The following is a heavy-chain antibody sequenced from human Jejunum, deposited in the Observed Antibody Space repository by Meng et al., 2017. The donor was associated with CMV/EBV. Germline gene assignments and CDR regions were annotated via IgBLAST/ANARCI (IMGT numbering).Heavy chain of an antibody. Sequence: SLKISCAASGFPFSRHSMSWVRQAPGKGLEWVSAITGSGGSTYYADSVKGRFTISRDNSRNTLYLQMNSLRAEDTAVYYCAKLSDVWGQGTTVTVSS. CDR2: ITGSGGST. CDR3: AKLSDV. CDR1: GFPFSRHS. D-gene: IGHD5/OR15-5a*01. J-gene: IGHJ6*02. V-gene: IGHV3-23*01.